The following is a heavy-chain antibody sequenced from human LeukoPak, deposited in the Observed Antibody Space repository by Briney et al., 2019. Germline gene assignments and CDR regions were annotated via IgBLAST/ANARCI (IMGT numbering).Heavy chain of an antibody. Sequence: SETLSLTCTVSGGSISSSSYYWGWIRQPPGKGLEWIGSIYYSGSTYYNPSLKSRVTISVDTSKNQFSLKLSSVTAADTAVYYCARHEVIVVVVAAFDYWGQGTLVTVSS. V-gene: IGHV4-39*01. D-gene: IGHD2-15*01. CDR1: GGSISSSSYY. CDR3: ARHEVIVVVVAAFDY. CDR2: IYYSGST. J-gene: IGHJ4*02.